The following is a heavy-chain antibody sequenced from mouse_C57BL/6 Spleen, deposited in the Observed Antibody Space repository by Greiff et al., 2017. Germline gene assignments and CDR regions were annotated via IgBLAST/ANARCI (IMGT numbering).Heavy chain of an antibody. CDR3: ARYYYYGSSFYWYCDV. Sequence: QVQLQQSDAELVKPGASVKISCKVSGYTFTDHTIHWMKQRPEQGLEWIGYIYPRDGSTKYTEKFKGQATLTADKSSSTAYMQLNSLTSEDSAVYFCARYYYYGSSFYWYCDVWGTGTTVTVSS. V-gene: IGHV1-78*01. CDR2: IYPRDGST. CDR1: GYTFTDHT. D-gene: IGHD1-1*01. J-gene: IGHJ1*03.